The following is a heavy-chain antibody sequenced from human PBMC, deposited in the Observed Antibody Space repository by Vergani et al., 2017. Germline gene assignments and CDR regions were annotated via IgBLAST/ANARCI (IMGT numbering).Heavy chain of an antibody. J-gene: IGHJ4*02. CDR2: INPNSGGT. Sequence: QVQLVQSGAEVKKPGASVKVSCKASGYTFTGYYMHWVRQAPGQGLEWMGWINPNSGGTNYAQKFQGRVTMTRDTSISTAYMELSRLRSDDTAVYYCARGPGVDYVWGRYRYTGGGGVDYWGQGTLVTVSS. V-gene: IGHV1-2*02. CDR3: ARGPGVDYVWGRYRYTGGGGVDY. CDR1: GYTFTGYY. D-gene: IGHD3-16*02.